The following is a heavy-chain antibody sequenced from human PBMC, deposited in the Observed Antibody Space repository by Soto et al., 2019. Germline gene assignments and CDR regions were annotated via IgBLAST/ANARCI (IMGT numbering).Heavy chain of an antibody. J-gene: IGHJ5*02. CDR2: IYYSGST. D-gene: IGHD3-3*01. CDR1: GGSISSSSYY. CDR3: ARDYIGVGGRWFDP. V-gene: IGHV4-39*02. Sequence: SETLSLTCTVSGGSISSSSYYWGWIRQRPGKGLEWIGSIYYSGSTYYNPSLKSRVTISVDTSKNQFSLKLSSVTAADTAVYYCARDYIGVGGRWFDPWGQGTLVTVSS.